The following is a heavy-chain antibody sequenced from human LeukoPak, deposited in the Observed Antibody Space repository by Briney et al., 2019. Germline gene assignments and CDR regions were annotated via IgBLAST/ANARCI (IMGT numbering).Heavy chain of an antibody. V-gene: IGHV4-39*07. CDR2: MYYTGNS. CDR1: GGSIYSSSYY. D-gene: IGHD1-26*01. CDR3: ARDGTVPTSYYYYGMDV. Sequence: PSETLSLTCTVSGGSIYSSSYYWGWIRQTPGKGLEWIGSMYYTGNSFYIPSLKSRVTISVDTSKNQFSLKLSSVTAADTAVYYCARDGTVPTSYYYYGMDVWGQGTTVTVSS. J-gene: IGHJ6*02.